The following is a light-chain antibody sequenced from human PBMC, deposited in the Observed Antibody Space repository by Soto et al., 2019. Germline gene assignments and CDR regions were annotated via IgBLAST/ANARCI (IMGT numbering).Light chain of an antibody. CDR1: QHIDTY. J-gene: IGKJ4*01. V-gene: IGKV1-39*01. Sequence: DIPMTQSPSSLSPSIGDRVTISCRASQHIDTYLNWSQQKSGKAPEVLISDASNLQSGVPSRFSGSGSGTDFTLTISSLQPEDSATYYCQQSYNTPLTFGGGTKVDIK. CDR3: QQSYNTPLT. CDR2: DAS.